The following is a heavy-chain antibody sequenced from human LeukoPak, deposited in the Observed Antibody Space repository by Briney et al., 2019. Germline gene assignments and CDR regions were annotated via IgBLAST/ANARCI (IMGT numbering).Heavy chain of an antibody. J-gene: IGHJ4*02. V-gene: IGHV3-23*01. CDR2: ISGSGGST. CDR1: GLTFSSYA. Sequence: GGSLRLSCAASGLTFSSYAMSWVRQAPGKGLEWVSAISGSGGSTYYADSVKGRFTISRDNSKNTLYLEMNSLRADDTAVYHCARSPAVVPAATRFDYWGQGTLVTVS. CDR3: ARSPAVVPAATRFDY. D-gene: IGHD2-2*01.